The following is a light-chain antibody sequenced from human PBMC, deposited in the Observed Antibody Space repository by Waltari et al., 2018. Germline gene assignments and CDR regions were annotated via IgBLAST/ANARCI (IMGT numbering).Light chain of an antibody. Sequence: QPVLTQSSSASASLGSSVRLTCTLSSGHSTYIIAWPQQQPGKAPRYLMKLESSGSYNKGSGVPDRFSGSSSVADRYLTISNLQSEDEADYYCETWGSNTRVFGGGTKLTVL. CDR3: ETWGSNTRV. J-gene: IGLJ3*02. V-gene: IGLV4-60*03. CDR1: SGHSTYI. CDR2: LESSGSY.